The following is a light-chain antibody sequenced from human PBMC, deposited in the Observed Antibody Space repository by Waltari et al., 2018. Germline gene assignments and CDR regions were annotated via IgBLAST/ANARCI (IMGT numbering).Light chain of an antibody. V-gene: IGKV3-20*01. CDR2: AAS. CDR3: QQHGTSPYT. J-gene: IGKJ2*01. Sequence: DIVLTQSPGTLSLSPGETATLSCRASQSVSSNYLAWYQQKPGQAPSLLIYAASSRATGVPDRISGSGSGTDFTLTLSILEPEDFAVYYCQQHGTSPYTFGQGTKLQIK. CDR1: QSVSSNY.